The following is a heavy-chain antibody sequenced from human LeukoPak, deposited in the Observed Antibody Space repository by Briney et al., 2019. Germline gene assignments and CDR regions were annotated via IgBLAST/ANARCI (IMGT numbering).Heavy chain of an antibody. J-gene: IGHJ3*02. D-gene: IGHD2-15*01. CDR1: GFTFSSYS. Sequence: GGSLRLSCAASGFTFSSYSMNWVRQAPGKGLEWVAVISYDGSNKYYADSVKGRFTISRDNSKNTLYLQMNSLRAEDTAVYYCARVLFSYGSLWGAFDIWGQGTMVTVSS. V-gene: IGHV3-30*03. CDR3: ARVLFSYGSLWGAFDI. CDR2: ISYDGSNK.